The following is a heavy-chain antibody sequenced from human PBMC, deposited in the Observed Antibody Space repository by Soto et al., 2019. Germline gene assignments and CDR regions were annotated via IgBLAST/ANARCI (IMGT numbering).Heavy chain of an antibody. D-gene: IGHD4-17*01. CDR1: GFTFSDYY. CDR2: ISSSSSYT. Sequence: QVQLVESGGGLVKPGGSLRLSCAASGFTFSDYYMSWIRQAPGKGLEWVSYISSSSSYTNYADSVKGRFTISRDNAKNSLYLQMNSLRAEDTAVYYCARAVAYGVPNPFDYWGQGTLVTVSS. CDR3: ARAVAYGVPNPFDY. V-gene: IGHV3-11*06. J-gene: IGHJ4*02.